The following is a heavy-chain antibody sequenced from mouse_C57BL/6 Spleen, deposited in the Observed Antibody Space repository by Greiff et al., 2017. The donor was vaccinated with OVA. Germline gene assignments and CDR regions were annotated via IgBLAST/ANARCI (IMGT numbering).Heavy chain of an antibody. CDR1: GYAFSSYW. J-gene: IGHJ4*01. CDR2: IYPGDGDT. Sequence: QVQLQQSGAELVKPGASVKISCKASGYAFSSYWMNWVKQRPGKGLEWIGQIYPGDGDTNYNGKFKGKATLTADKSSSTAYMQLSSLTSEDSAVYFCARGLPYYAMDYWGQGTSVTVSS. V-gene: IGHV1-80*01. D-gene: IGHD2-4*01. CDR3: ARGLPYYAMDY.